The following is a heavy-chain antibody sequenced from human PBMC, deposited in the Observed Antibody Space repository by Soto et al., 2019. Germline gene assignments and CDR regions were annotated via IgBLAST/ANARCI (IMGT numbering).Heavy chain of an antibody. Sequence: QLQLQESGPGLVKPSETLSLTCTVSGGSISSSSYYWGWIRQPPGKGLEWIGSIYYSGSTYYNPALKSRVTISVDTSKNQFSLKLSSVTAADTAVYYCARQPKDAFDIWGQGTMVTVSS. V-gene: IGHV4-39*01. J-gene: IGHJ3*02. CDR3: ARQPKDAFDI. CDR2: IYYSGST. CDR1: GGSISSSSYY.